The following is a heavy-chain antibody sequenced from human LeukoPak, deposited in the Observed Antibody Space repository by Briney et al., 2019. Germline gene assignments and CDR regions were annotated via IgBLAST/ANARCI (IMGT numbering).Heavy chain of an antibody. Sequence: SETLSLTCTVSGDSISSYYWNWIRQPPGKGLEWIGYIYYSGSTKYNASLRSRVTISLDTSNNQFSLKLRSMTAADAAVYYCARSYSRGPIDLWGQGTLVIASS. CDR1: GDSISSYY. V-gene: IGHV4-59*01. D-gene: IGHD6-13*01. CDR2: IYYSGST. J-gene: IGHJ5*02. CDR3: ARSYSRGPIDL.